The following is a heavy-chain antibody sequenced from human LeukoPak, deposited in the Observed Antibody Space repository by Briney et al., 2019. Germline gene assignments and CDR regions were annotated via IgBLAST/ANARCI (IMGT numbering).Heavy chain of an antibody. CDR2: ISAYNGNA. D-gene: IGHD1-1*01. CDR3: ARREYTTKSGAFDI. Sequence: ASVKVSCKASGYTFTSYDISWVRQAPGQGLEWMGWISAYNGNANYAQKLQGRVTMTTDTSTSTAYMELRSLRSDDTAVYYCARREYTTKSGAFDIWGQGTMVTVSS. J-gene: IGHJ3*02. V-gene: IGHV1-18*01. CDR1: GYTFTSYD.